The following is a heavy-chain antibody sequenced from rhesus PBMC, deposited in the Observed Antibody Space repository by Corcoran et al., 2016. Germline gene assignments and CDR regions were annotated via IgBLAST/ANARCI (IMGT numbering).Heavy chain of an antibody. V-gene: IGHV4-169*02. CDR3: ASTGMEDS. CDR2: IYGSGSST. Sequence: QLQLQESGPGLVKPSETLSVTCAVSGGSISSSYWSWIRQAPGKGLEWIGYIYGSGSSTNYNPSLKSRFTMSGDTSKNQLSLKLSSVTAADTAVYYCASTGMEDSWGQGVVVTVSS. CDR1: GGSISSSY. D-gene: IGHD1-1-1*01. J-gene: IGHJ6*01.